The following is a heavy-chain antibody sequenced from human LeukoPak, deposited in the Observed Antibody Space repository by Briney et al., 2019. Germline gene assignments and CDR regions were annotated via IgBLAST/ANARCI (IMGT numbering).Heavy chain of an antibody. CDR3: AREPVVYSSSCFDY. CDR1: SYSISSGYY. Sequence: SETLSLTCTVSSYSISSGYYWGWIRQPPGKGLEWIGSIYHSGSTYYNPSLKSRVTISVDTSKNQFSLQLNSVTPEDTAVYYCAREPVVYSSSCFDYWGQGTLVTVSS. J-gene: IGHJ4*02. D-gene: IGHD6-13*01. V-gene: IGHV4-38-2*02. CDR2: IYHSGST.